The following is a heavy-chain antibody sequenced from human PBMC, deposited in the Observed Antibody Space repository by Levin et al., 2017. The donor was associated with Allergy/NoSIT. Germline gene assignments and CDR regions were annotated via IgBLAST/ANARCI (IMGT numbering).Heavy chain of an antibody. D-gene: IGHD5-12*01. V-gene: IGHV3-7*01. CDR1: GFTFSSYW. CDR3: ARDSYSGYDTAVDY. Sequence: GGSLRLSCAASGFTFSSYWMSWVRQAPGKGLEWVANIKQDGSQKYYVDSVKGRFTISRDNAKNSLYLQMNSLRAEDTAVYFCARDSYSGYDTAVDYWGQGTLVTVSS. J-gene: IGHJ4*02. CDR2: IKQDGSQK.